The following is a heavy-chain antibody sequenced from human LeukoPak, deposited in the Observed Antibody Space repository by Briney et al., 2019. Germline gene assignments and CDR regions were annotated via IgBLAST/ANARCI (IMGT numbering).Heavy chain of an antibody. Sequence: PSETLSLTCAVYGGSFSGYYWSWIRQPPGKGLEWIGEINHSGSSNYNPSLKSRVTISVDTSKNQFSLKLSSVTAADTAVYYCARGEDGDYYFQHWGQGTLVTASS. CDR1: GGSFSGYY. CDR2: INHSGSS. CDR3: ARGEDGDYYFQH. J-gene: IGHJ1*01. V-gene: IGHV4-34*01. D-gene: IGHD4-17*01.